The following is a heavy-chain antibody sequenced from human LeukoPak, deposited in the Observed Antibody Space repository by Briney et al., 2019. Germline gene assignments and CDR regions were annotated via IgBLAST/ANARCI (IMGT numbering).Heavy chain of an antibody. CDR3: ARENSNRWYLYY. CDR1: GGSISTYY. CDR2: IYNSGST. V-gene: IGHV4-59*01. D-gene: IGHD6-13*01. Sequence: SETLSLTCTVSGGSISTYYWSWVRQPPGKGLEWIGYIYNSGSTNYNPSLKSRITISVDTSKNQFSLKLSSVTAADTAVYYCARENSNRWYLYYWGDRKLVTVSS. J-gene: IGHJ4*01.